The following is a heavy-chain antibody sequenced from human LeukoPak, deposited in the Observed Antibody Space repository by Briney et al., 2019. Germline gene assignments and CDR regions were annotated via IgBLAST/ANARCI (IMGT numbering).Heavy chain of an antibody. J-gene: IGHJ4*02. CDR3: ARHSRDPRSGPSFDY. CDR2: IYYSGST. CDR1: GGSISSSSYY. Sequence: SETLSLTCTVSGGSISSSSYYWGWIGQPPGKGLEWIGSIYYSGSTYYNPSLKSRVTISVDTSKNQFSLKLSSVTAADTTMYYCARHSRDPRSGPSFDYWGPGTLVTVSS. D-gene: IGHD2-15*01. V-gene: IGHV4-39*01.